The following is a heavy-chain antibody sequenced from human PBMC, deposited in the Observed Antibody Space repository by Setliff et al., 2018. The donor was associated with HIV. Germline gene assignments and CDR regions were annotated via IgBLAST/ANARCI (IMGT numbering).Heavy chain of an antibody. CDR1: GGSITSGNYF. CDR3: ARGCYYDSSGYCT. J-gene: IGHJ5*02. Sequence: SETLSLTCTVSGGSITSGNYFWSWIRQPAGKGLEWIGHMYTDGSTNYNPSFKSRVTISVDTSKNQFSLKLSSVTAADTAVYYCARGCYYDSSGYCTWGQGTLVTVSS. V-gene: IGHV4-61*09. CDR2: MYTDGST. D-gene: IGHD3-22*01.